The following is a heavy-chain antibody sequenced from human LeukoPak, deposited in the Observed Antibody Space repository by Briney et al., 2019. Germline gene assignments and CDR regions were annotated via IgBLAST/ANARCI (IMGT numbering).Heavy chain of an antibody. Sequence: PGGSLRLSCAASGFTFISYAMSWVRQAPGKGREWVSAISGIGGSTYYADSVKGRFTISRDNSKNTLYLQLNGLEAETRAVNYCAKATDFDILTGYYMDYWGQGTMVTVSS. CDR1: GFTFISYA. V-gene: IGHV3-23*01. J-gene: IGHJ4*02. D-gene: IGHD3-9*01. CDR2: ISGIGGST. CDR3: AKATDFDILTGYYMDY.